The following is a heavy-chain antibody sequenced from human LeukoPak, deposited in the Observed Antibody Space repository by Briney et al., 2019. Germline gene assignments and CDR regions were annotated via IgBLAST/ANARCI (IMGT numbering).Heavy chain of an antibody. D-gene: IGHD6-6*01. CDR1: GYTFTNYD. V-gene: IGHV1-8*01. J-gene: IGHJ5*02. Sequence: ASVKVSCKASGYTFTNYDINWVRQATGQGLEWMGWMNPNSGNTGYAQKLQGRVTMTRNTSISTAYMELSSLRSEDTAVYYCARGPARSIAVRGWFDPWGQGTPVTVSS. CDR2: MNPNSGNT. CDR3: ARGPARSIAVRGWFDP.